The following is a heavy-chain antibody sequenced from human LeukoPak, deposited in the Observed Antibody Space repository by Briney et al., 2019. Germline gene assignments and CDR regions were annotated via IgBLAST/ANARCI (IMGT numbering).Heavy chain of an antibody. CDR2: IYYSGST. CDR3: ARRRKQQWLVDYDY. CDR1: GGSISSSSYY. J-gene: IGHJ4*02. V-gene: IGHV4-39*01. Sequence: PSETLSLTCTVSGGSISSSSYYWGWIRQPPGKGLEWIGSIYYSGSTYYNPSLKSRVTISVDTSRNQFSLKLSSVTAADTAVYYCARRRKQQWLVDYDYWGQGTLVIVSS. D-gene: IGHD6-19*01.